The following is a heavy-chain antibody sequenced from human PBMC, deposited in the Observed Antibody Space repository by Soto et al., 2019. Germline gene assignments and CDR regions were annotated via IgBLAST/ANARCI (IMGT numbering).Heavy chain of an antibody. J-gene: IGHJ6*02. CDR1: GYTFTGYY. CDR3: AREVLTPGYYYYGMDV. V-gene: IGHV1-2*04. CDR2: INPNSGGT. Sequence: ASVKVSYNASGYTFTGYYMHWVRQAPGQGLEWMGWINPNSGGTNYAQKFQGWVTMTRDTSISTAYMELSRLRSDDTAVYYCAREVLTPGYYYYGMDVWGQGTTVTVS. D-gene: IGHD2-8*01.